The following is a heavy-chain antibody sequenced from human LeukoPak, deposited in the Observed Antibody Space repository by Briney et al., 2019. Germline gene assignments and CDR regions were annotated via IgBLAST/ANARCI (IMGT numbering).Heavy chain of an antibody. CDR3: ARYCGGDNYALGY. V-gene: IGHV3-72*01. Sequence: GGSLRLSCAASGFTFSDYYMDWVRQVPGKGLEWVGRTRNKANSYTTENAASVKGRFTISRDDSKNSLYLQMNSLKTEDTAVYYCARYCGGDNYALGYWGQGTLVTVSS. CDR2: TRNKANSYTT. D-gene: IGHD2-21*02. J-gene: IGHJ4*02. CDR1: GFTFSDYY.